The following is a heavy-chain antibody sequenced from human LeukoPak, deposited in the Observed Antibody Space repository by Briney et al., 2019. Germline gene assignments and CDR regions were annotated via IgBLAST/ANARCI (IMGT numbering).Heavy chain of an antibody. CDR2: ISGSGGST. CDR1: GFTFSSYA. D-gene: IGHD6-13*01. Sequence: PGGSLRLSCAASGFTFSSYAMSWVRQAPGEGLEWVSAISGSGGSTCYADSVKGRFTISRDNSKNTLYLQMNSLRAEDTAVYYCAKLTSRGSSWYFWYFDLWGRGTLVTVSS. CDR3: AKLTSRGSSWYFWYFDL. V-gene: IGHV3-23*01. J-gene: IGHJ2*01.